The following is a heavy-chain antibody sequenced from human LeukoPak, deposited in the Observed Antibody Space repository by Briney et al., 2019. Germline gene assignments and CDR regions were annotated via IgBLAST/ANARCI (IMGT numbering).Heavy chain of an antibody. CDR1: GGSFSGYY. V-gene: IGHV4-34*01. D-gene: IGHD3-10*01. J-gene: IGHJ4*02. CDR2: INHSGST. CDR3: ARSRLWFGTIDY. Sequence: SETLSLTCAVYGGSFSGYYWNWIRQPPGKGLEWIGEINHSGSTNYNPSLKSRVTISVDTSKNQFSLKLSSVTAADTAVYYCARSRLWFGTIDYWGQGTLVTVSS.